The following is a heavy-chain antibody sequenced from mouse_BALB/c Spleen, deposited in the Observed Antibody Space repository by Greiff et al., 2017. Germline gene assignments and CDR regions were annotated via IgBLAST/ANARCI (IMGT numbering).Heavy chain of an antibody. J-gene: IGHJ1*03. CDR2: ISYSGST. V-gene: IGHV3-2*02. D-gene: IGHD4-1*01. Sequence: DVQLVESGPGLVKPSQSLSLTCTVTGYSITSDYAWNWIRQFPGNKLEWMRYISYSGSTSYNPSLKSRISITRDTSKNQFFLQLNSVTTEDTATYYCARLGRDWYFDVWGTGTTVTVSS. CDR1: GYSITSDYA. CDR3: ARLGRDWYFDV.